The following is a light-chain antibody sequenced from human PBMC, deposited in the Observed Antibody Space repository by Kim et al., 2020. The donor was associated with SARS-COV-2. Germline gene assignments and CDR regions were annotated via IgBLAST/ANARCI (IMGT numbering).Light chain of an antibody. CDR1: QSLVYSDGNTY. CDR2: KVS. V-gene: IGKV2-30*01. Sequence: DVVMTQSPLSLPVTLGQPASISCRSSQSLVYSDGNTYLNWFKQRPGQSPRRLIYKVSNRDSAVPDRFSGSGSGTDFTLKISRVEAENVGVYYCMQGTHWVGFGQGTRLGIK. CDR3: MQGTHWVG. J-gene: IGKJ5*01.